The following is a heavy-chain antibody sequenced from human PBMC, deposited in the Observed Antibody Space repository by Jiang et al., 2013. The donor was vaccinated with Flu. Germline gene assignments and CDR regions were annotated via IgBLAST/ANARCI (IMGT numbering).Heavy chain of an antibody. D-gene: IGHD3-22*01. CDR1: GYSFTNYW. Sequence: QLVESGAEVKKPGESLRISCKGSGYSFTNYWIIWVRQMPGKGLEWMGRIDPGDSDTNYSPSFQGHVTISVDKSINTAYLQWSSLKASDTAMYYCARKYSQGSSGYLVGYWGQGTLVTVSS. J-gene: IGHJ4*02. CDR2: IDPGDSDT. CDR3: ARKYSQGSSGYLVGY. V-gene: IGHV5-10-1*01.